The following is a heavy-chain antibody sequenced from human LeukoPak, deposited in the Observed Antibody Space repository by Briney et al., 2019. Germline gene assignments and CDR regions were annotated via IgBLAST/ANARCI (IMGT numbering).Heavy chain of an antibody. CDR2: ISWNSGSI. J-gene: IGHJ4*02. CDR3: ARDSEAQQLADY. V-gene: IGHV3-9*01. D-gene: IGHD6-13*01. Sequence: PGGSLRLSCAASGFTFDDYAMHWVRQAPGKGLEWVSGISWNSGSIGYADSVKGRFTISRDNAKNSLYLQMNSLRAEDTAVYYCARDSEAQQLADYWGQGTLVTVSS. CDR1: GFTFDDYA.